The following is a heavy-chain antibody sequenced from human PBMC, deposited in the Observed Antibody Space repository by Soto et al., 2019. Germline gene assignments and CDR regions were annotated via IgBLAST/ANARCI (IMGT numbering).Heavy chain of an antibody. J-gene: IGHJ6*03. CDR1: GYSFTSYW. D-gene: IGHD2-8*02. Sequence: GESLKISCKGSGYSFTSYWIGWVRQMPGKGLEWMGIIYPGDSDTRYSPSFQGQVTISADKSISTAYLQWSSLKASDTAMYYCARHLNGWSPSHYYYMDVWGKGTTVTVSS. CDR3: ARHLNGWSPSHYYYMDV. CDR2: IYPGDSDT. V-gene: IGHV5-51*01.